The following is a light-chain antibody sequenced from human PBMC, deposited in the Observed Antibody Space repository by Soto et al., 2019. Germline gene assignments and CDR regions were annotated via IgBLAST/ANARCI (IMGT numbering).Light chain of an antibody. J-gene: IGLJ2*01. Sequence: QSVLAQPPSASVSPGQSGTISCTGTSSDVVGYNFVSWYQHHPGEAPKLMIFAVSDRRSGVSSRFSGSKSGNTSYLTMSWLQAEDVADYYCSSLSSTSTIVFGGGTKLPVL. CDR3: SSLSSTSTIV. CDR1: SSDVVGYNF. V-gene: IGLV2-14*01. CDR2: AVS.